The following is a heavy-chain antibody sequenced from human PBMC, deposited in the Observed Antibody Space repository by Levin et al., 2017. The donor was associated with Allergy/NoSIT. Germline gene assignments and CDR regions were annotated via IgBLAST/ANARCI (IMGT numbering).Heavy chain of an antibody. V-gene: IGHV1-69*06. D-gene: IGHD2-21*02. CDR1: GGTFSSYA. J-gene: IGHJ4*02. CDR3: ARVHTYCGDDCYSFDY. CDR2: IIPIFGTA. Sequence: SVKVSCKASGGTFSSYAITWVRQAPGQGLEWMGGIIPIFGTANYAQKFQGRVTLTADKSTTTAYMELSSLRSEDTAVYYCARVHTYCGDDCYSFDYWGQGTLVTVSS.